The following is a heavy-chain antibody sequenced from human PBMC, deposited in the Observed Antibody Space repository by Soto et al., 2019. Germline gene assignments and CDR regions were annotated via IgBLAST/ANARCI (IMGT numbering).Heavy chain of an antibody. D-gene: IGHD6-13*01. J-gene: IGHJ3*02. Sequence: QVQLQESGPGLVKPSGTLSLTCAVSGASISSSNWWTWVRQPPGKGLEGIGEISHSGSTNYNPSLKGRITRSVDRSMKQFSLELRSVTAADTAAYYCARSPSSSWYGGGAFDIWGHGTMVTVSS. CDR1: GASISSSNW. CDR2: ISHSGST. CDR3: ARSPSSSWYGGGAFDI. V-gene: IGHV4-4*02.